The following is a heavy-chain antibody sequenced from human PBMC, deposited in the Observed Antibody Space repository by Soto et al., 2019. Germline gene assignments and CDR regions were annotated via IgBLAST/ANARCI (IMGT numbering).Heavy chain of an antibody. CDR3: ARDAAMAY. Sequence: GGSLRLSCAASGFTFSTYNMNWVRQAPGKGLEWVSYISSSSYNIYYADSVKGRFTISRDNAKNSLYLQMNNLRDEDTAVYYCARDAAMAYWGQGTLVTVSS. CDR2: ISSSSYNI. J-gene: IGHJ4*02. CDR1: GFTFSTYN. D-gene: IGHD5-18*01. V-gene: IGHV3-48*02.